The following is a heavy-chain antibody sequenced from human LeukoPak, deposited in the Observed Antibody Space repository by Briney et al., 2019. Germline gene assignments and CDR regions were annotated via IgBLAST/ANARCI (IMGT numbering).Heavy chain of an antibody. CDR3: ARGGGYYPIDY. J-gene: IGHJ4*02. CDR2: ITTSDGNT. D-gene: IGHD2-15*01. CDR1: GFTFSSYT. V-gene: IGHV3-23*01. Sequence: GGSLRLSRAASGFTFSSYTMSWVRQAPGKGLEWVSTITTSDGNTYYADSVKGRFTVSRDNSKNTLYLQMNSLRAEDTAVYYCARGGGYYPIDYWGQGTLVTVSS.